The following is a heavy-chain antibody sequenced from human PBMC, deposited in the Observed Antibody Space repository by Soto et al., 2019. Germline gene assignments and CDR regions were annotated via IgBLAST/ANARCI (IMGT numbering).Heavy chain of an antibody. CDR2: ISHSGST. Sequence: SETLSLTCAVSGGSISSGGYSWSWIRQPPGKGLEWIGYISHSGSTYFNPSLKSRVTISVDRSKNQFSLKLSSVTAADTAVYYCARGGLXPDYWGQGTLVTVSS. CDR3: ARGGLXPDY. D-gene: IGHD6-19*01. J-gene: IGHJ4*02. CDR1: GGSISSGGYS. V-gene: IGHV4-30-2*01.